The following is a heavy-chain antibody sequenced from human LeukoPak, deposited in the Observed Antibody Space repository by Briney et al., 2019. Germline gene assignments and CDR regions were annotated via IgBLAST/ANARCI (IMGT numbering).Heavy chain of an antibody. D-gene: IGHD2-2*01. J-gene: IGHJ3*02. CDR1: GGSFSGYY. Sequence: SETLSLTCAVYGGSFSGYYWSWIRQPPGKGLEWIGYIYYSGSTNYNPSLKSRVTISVDTSKNQFSLKLSSVTAADTAVYYCARSAVVPAAADAFDIWGQGTMVTVSS. CDR2: IYYSGST. V-gene: IGHV4-59*01. CDR3: ARSAVVPAAADAFDI.